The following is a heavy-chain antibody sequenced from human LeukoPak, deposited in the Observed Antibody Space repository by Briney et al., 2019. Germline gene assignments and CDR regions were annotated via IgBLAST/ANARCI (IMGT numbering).Heavy chain of an antibody. J-gene: IGHJ3*02. CDR2: IWYDGSNK. Sequence: GGSLRLSCAASGFTFSSYGMHWVRQAPGKGLEWVAFIWYDGSNKYYADSVKGRFTISRDNAKNSLYLQMNSLRAEDTAVYYCARGYCSGGSCYSRGGGDAFDIWGQGTMVTVSS. CDR3: ARGYCSGGSCYSRGGGDAFDI. D-gene: IGHD2-15*01. V-gene: IGHV3-33*08. CDR1: GFTFSSYG.